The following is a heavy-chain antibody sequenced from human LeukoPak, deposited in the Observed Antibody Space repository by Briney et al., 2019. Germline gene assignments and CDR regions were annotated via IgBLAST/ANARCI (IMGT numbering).Heavy chain of an antibody. CDR2: INPSGGST. J-gene: IGHJ5*02. CDR1: GYTFTSYY. D-gene: IGHD3-10*01. Sequence: ASVKVSCKASGYTFTSYYMHWVRQAPGQGLEWMGIINPSGGSTSYAQKFQGRVTMTRDTSTSTVYMELSSLRSEDTAVYYCARAIPGGMVRGVSVWFDPWGQGTLVTVSS. CDR3: ARAIPGGMVRGVSVWFDP. V-gene: IGHV1-46*01.